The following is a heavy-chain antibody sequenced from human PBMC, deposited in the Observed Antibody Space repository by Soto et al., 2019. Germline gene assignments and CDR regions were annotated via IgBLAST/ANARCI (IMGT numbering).Heavy chain of an antibody. CDR2: INPYNGNT. D-gene: IGHD3-10*01. V-gene: IGHV1-18*01. Sequence: QVQLVQSGAEVKKPGASVKVSCKASGYTFTSYGISWVRQAPGQGLEWMGWINPYNGNTTYAQKLQGRVTMTTDTPTNTAYMELKILRSDATAVYYCARDWLGIDYWGQGTLVTVSS. J-gene: IGHJ4*02. CDR1: GYTFTSYG. CDR3: ARDWLGIDY.